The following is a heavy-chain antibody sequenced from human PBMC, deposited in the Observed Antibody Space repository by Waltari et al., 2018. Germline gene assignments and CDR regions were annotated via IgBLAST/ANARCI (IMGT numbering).Heavy chain of an antibody. CDR2: ISGSGGST. CDR3: AKDPSLETYDFWRTGYYGMDV. Sequence: GGGLVQPGGSLRLSCAASGFTFSSYAMSWVRQAPGQGLEWVSAISGSGGSTYYADSVKGRFTISSDNAKNTLYLQMNSLRAEDTAVYYCAKDPSLETYDFWRTGYYGMDVWGQGTTVTVSS. D-gene: IGHD3-3*01. V-gene: IGHV3-23*01. J-gene: IGHJ6*02. CDR1: GFTFSSYA.